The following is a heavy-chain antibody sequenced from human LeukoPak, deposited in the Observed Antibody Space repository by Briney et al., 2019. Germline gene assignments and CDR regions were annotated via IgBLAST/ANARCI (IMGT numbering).Heavy chain of an antibody. D-gene: IGHD7-27*01. V-gene: IGHV3-13*04. J-gene: IGHJ4*02. CDR2: IGTAGDT. Sequence: TGGSLRLSCAASGFTFSSYDMHWVRQATGKGLEWVSAIGTAGDTYYPGSVKGRFTISRENAKNSLYLQMNSLRAGDTAVYYCARGPHGDRYYFDYWGQGTLVTVSS. CDR3: ARGPHGDRYYFDY. CDR1: GFTFSSYD.